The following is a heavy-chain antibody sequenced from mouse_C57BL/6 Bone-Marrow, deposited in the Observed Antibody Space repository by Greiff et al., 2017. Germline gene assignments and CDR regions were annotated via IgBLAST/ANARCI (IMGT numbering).Heavy chain of an antibody. J-gene: IGHJ2*01. D-gene: IGHD2-2*01. V-gene: IGHV5-2*01. Sequence: EVKVVESGGGLVQPGESLKLSCESNEYEFPSHDMSWVRKTPEKRLELVAAINSDGGSTYYPDTMERRFIISRDNTKKTLYLQMSSLRSEDTALYYCARRLRRRGLGTSYYFDYWGQGTTLTVSS. CDR2: INSDGGST. CDR3: ARRLRRRGLGTSYYFDY. CDR1: EYEFPSHD.